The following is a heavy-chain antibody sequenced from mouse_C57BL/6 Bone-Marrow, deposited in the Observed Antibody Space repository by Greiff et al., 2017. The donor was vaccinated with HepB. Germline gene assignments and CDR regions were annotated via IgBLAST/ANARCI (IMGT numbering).Heavy chain of an antibody. J-gene: IGHJ3*01. CDR2: IWTGGGT. Sequence: VQVVESGPGLVAPSQSLSITCTVSGFSLTSYAISWVRQPPGKGLEWLGVIWTGGGTNYNSALKSRLSISKDNSKSQVFLKMNSLQTDDTARYYCAREGYDYDGTWFAYWGQGTLVTVSA. D-gene: IGHD2-4*01. CDR3: AREGYDYDGTWFAY. CDR1: GFSLTSYA. V-gene: IGHV2-9-1*01.